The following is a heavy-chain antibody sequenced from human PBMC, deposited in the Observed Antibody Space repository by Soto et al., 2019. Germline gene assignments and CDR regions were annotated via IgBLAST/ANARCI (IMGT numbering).Heavy chain of an antibody. CDR3: ARDPGVIVGATNFDP. Sequence: EVELVESGGGLVQPGGSLRLSCAASGLTFSSYSMNWVRQAPGKGLEWVSYISSSSSTIYYADSVKGRFTISRDNAKNSLYLQMNSLRDEDTAVYYCARDPGVIVGATNFDPWGQGTLVTVSS. D-gene: IGHD1-26*01. V-gene: IGHV3-48*02. J-gene: IGHJ5*02. CDR1: GLTFSSYS. CDR2: ISSSSSTI.